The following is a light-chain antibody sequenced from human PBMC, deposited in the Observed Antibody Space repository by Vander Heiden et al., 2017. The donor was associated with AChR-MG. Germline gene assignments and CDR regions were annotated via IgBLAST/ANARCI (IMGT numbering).Light chain of an antibody. CDR1: QNITNY. Sequence: DIQMTQSPSSLSASVGDRVTITCRASQNITNYLNWYQHMSGKAPKLLIYGASMLRSGVPSRFSGDGSGTEFTLTIRRREPEDFANYYWQQSYTTLTFGHGTKVDIK. CDR3: QQSYTTLT. J-gene: IGKJ3*01. V-gene: IGKV1-39*01. CDR2: GAS.